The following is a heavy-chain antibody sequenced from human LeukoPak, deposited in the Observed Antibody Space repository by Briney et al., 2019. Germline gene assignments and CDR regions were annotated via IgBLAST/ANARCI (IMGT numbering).Heavy chain of an antibody. CDR1: GGSISSSSYY. CDR2: ICYSGST. Sequence: SETLSLTCTVSGGSISSSSYYWGWIRQPPGKGLEWIGSICYSGSTYYNPSLKSRVTISVDTSKNQFSLKLSSVTAADTAVYYCARSPPDYWGQGTLVTVSS. V-gene: IGHV4-39*01. CDR3: ARSPPDY. J-gene: IGHJ4*02.